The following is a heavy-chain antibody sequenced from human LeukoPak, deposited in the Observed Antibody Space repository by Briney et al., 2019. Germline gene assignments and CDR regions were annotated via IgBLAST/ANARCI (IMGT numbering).Heavy chain of an antibody. J-gene: IGHJ4*02. CDR1: GDSISSYY. Sequence: SETLSLTCNVSGDSISSYYWSWIRQSPGEGLEWIGYIHYNGKTNYNPSLESRVTISLDTSRHQFSLKLSSVTAADTAVYYCARHLPREYSYGPYYFDYWGRGTLVTVSS. CDR2: IHYNGKT. V-gene: IGHV4-59*08. D-gene: IGHD5-18*01. CDR3: ARHLPREYSYGPYYFDY.